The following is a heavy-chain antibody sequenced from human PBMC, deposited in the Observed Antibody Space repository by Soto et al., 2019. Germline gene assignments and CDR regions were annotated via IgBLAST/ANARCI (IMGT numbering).Heavy chain of an antibody. Sequence: QITLKESGPTLVKPTQTLTLTCTISGFSLITSGVGVGWIRQPPGKALEWLALIYWDDDKRYSPSLKSRITITQDTSKKQVVLTMTNMDREDTATYYCAHIVTGCFTWGRGALVTVSS. CDR1: GFSLITSGVG. J-gene: IGHJ5*02. V-gene: IGHV2-5*02. CDR3: AHIVTGCFT. D-gene: IGHD3-16*01. CDR2: IYWDDDK.